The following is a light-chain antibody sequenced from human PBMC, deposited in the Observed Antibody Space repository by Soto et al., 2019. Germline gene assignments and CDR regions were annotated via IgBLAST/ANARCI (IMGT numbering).Light chain of an antibody. CDR2: RNN. J-gene: IGLJ1*01. Sequence: QSVLTQPPSASGTPGQRVTISCSGSSSNIGSNYVYWYQQVPGTAPKLLVNRNNKRPSGVPDRFSGSKSGTAASLAISGLRSEDEADYYCAAWDDSLTGYVFGSGTKVTVL. CDR1: SSNIGSNY. CDR3: AAWDDSLTGYV. V-gene: IGLV1-47*01.